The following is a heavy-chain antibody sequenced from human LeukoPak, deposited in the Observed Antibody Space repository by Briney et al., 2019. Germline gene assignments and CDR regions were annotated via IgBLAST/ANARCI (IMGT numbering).Heavy chain of an antibody. D-gene: IGHD6-19*01. CDR2: INAGNGNT. Sequence: GASVKVSCKASGYTFTSYAMHWVRQAPGQRLEWMGWINAGNGNTKYSQEFQGRVTITRDTSASTAYMELSSLRSEDMAVYYCARGSPYAVAGSELDYWGQGTLVTVSS. CDR3: ARGSPYAVAGSELDY. CDR1: GYTFTSYA. J-gene: IGHJ4*02. V-gene: IGHV1-3*03.